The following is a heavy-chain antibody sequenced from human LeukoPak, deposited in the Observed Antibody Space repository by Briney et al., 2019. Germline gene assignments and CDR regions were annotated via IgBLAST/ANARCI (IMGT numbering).Heavy chain of an antibody. J-gene: IGHJ5*02. V-gene: IGHV1-2*02. CDR1: GYTFTAYH. Sequence: ASVKVSCKASGYTFTAYHMHWVRQAPGQGLEWMGWINPNSGGTNYEQKFQGRVTMTRDTSISTAYMELSRLRSDDTAVYYCAVSVMVRGAWLDPWGQGTLVTVSS. CDR2: INPNSGGT. D-gene: IGHD3-10*01. CDR3: AVSVMVRGAWLDP.